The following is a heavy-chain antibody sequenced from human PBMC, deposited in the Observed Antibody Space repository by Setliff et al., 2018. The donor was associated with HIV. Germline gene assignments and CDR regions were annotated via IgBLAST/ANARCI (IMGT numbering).Heavy chain of an antibody. J-gene: IGHJ4*02. Sequence: SETLSLTCSVSGASINSYFCSWIRQPAGKGLDWIGRIHSGGTTNSNPSLKSRVTLSVDTSKNQFSLKSNSVTAPDTAVYYCARGGLRVRGAIDSFDYWGQGTLVTVSS. D-gene: IGHD3-10*01. CDR3: ARGGLRVRGAIDSFDY. V-gene: IGHV4-4*07. CDR1: GASINSYF. CDR2: IHSGGTT.